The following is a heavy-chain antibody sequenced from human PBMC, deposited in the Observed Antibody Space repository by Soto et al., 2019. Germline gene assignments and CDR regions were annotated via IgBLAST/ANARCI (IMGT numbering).Heavy chain of an antibody. CDR3: ARYQNYYASTGYYPVFYFDD. CDR2: IYYSGST. CDR1: DGSISNYY. Sequence: ASETLSLTCTVSDGSISNYYWSWIRQAPGKGLEWIGYIYYSGSTNYNPSLESRVTISVDTSRNQFSLQLSSVTAADTAVYYCARYQNYYASTGYYPVFYFDDWGQGTAVTGS. V-gene: IGHV4-59*01. J-gene: IGHJ4*02. D-gene: IGHD3-22*01.